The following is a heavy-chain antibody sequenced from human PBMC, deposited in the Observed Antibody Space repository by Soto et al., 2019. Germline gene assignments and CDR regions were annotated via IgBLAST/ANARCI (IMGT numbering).Heavy chain of an antibody. V-gene: IGHV1-69*06. CDR1: GGTFSSYA. J-gene: IGHJ6*02. CDR3: ARDSSGTGTTGYYYGMDV. CDR2: IIPIFGTA. Sequence: QVQLVQSGAEVKKPGSSVKVSCKASGGTFSSYAISWVRQAPGQGLEWMGGIIPIFGTANYAQKFQGRVTITADKSTSTAYMELSSLRSEDTAVYYCARDSSGTGTTGYYYGMDVWGQGTTVTVSS. D-gene: IGHD1-7*01.